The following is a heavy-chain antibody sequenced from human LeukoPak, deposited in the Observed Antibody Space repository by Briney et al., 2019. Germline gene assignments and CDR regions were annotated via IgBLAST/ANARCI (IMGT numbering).Heavy chain of an antibody. CDR2: PRRGGATR. J-gene: IGHJ4*02. Sequence: PGRSLRLSRTGSGFTFNTFAMNWDGQAPGPELDCVSGPRRGGATRKYSEPVKGRFAISRDGSKNILFLQMNDLRPEDPGVYFCPEERRIRDCSEGVCMEGYYFDYWGQGSLVTVSS. CDR1: GFTFNTFA. V-gene: IGHV3-23*01. D-gene: IGHD2-8*01. CDR3: PEERRIRDCSEGVCMEGYYFDY.